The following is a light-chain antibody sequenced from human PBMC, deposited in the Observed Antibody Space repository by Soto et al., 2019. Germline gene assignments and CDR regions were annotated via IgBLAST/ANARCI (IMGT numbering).Light chain of an antibody. CDR2: GAS. J-gene: IGKJ1*01. CDR3: QQYFEWPPMT. CDR1: QNISSN. Sequence: EVVMTQSRATLSVSPGERDTLSCRASQNISSNLAWYQQKPGQAPRLLISGASTRAAGISDRFRGSGSGTEFTLTISSLRSEDSAIYYCQQYFEWPPMTFGQGTKVDI. V-gene: IGKV3-15*01.